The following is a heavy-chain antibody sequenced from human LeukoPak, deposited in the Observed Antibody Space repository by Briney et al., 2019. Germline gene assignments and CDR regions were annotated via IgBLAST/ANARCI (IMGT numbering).Heavy chain of an antibody. CDR2: ISGSGGST. D-gene: IGHD5-12*01. J-gene: IGHJ4*02. V-gene: IGHV3-23*01. CDR3: AKDPDIVATISHVDY. Sequence: GGSLRLSCAASGFTFSSYAMSWVRPAPGKGLEWVSAISGSGGSTYYADSVKGRFPISRDNSKNTLYLQMNSLRAEDTAVYYCAKDPDIVATISHVDYWGQGTLVTGSS. CDR1: GFTFSSYA.